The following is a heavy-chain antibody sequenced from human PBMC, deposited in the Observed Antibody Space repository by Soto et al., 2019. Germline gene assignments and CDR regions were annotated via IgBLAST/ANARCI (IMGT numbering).Heavy chain of an antibody. CDR3: ARGHYYGSGSYYRVRGNWFDP. CDR1: GGSISSGGYY. CDR2: IYYSGST. J-gene: IGHJ5*02. Sequence: KTSETLSLTCTVSGGSISSGGYYWSWIRQHPGKGLEWIGYIYYSGSTYYNPSLKSRVTISVDTSKNQFSLKLSSVTAADTAVYYCARGHYYGSGSYYRVRGNWFDPWGQGTLVTVSS. V-gene: IGHV4-31*03. D-gene: IGHD3-10*01.